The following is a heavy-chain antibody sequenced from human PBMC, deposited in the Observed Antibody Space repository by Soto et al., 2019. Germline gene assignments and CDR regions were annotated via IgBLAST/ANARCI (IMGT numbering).Heavy chain of an antibody. V-gene: IGHV4-39*01. CDR2: IYYSGST. CDR1: GGSISSSSYY. Sequence: SETLSLTCTVSGGSISSSSYYWGWIRQPPGKGLEWIGSIYYSGSTYYNPSLKSRVTISVDTSKNQFSLKLSSVTAADTAVYYCARLGSGYSSSWYYFQHWGQGTLVTVSS. D-gene: IGHD6-13*01. CDR3: ARLGSGYSSSWYYFQH. J-gene: IGHJ1*01.